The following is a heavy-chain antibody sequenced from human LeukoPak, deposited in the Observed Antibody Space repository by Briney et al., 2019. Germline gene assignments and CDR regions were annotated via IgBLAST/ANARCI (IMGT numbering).Heavy chain of an antibody. V-gene: IGHV1-2*02. J-gene: IGHJ4*02. Sequence: ASVKVSCKASGHTFTGYYMHWVRQAPGQGLEWMGWINANSGDTNYAQKFQGRVTMTRDTSISTAYMELSRLRSDDTAVYYCAREGGLGDFDYWGQGTLVTVSS. D-gene: IGHD3/OR15-3a*01. CDR3: AREGGLGDFDY. CDR2: INANSGDT. CDR1: GHTFTGYY.